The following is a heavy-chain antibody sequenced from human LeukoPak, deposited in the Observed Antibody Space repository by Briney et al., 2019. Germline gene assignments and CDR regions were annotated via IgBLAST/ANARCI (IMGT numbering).Heavy chain of an antibody. Sequence: GGSLRLSCAASGFTFSSYEMNWVRQAPGKGLEWVSYISSSGSTIYYADSVKGRFTISRDNSKNTLYLQMNSLRAEDTAVYYCAKSQDTAMGYWGQGTLVTVSS. CDR3: AKSQDTAMGY. V-gene: IGHV3-48*03. CDR2: ISSSGSTI. J-gene: IGHJ4*02. D-gene: IGHD5-18*01. CDR1: GFTFSSYE.